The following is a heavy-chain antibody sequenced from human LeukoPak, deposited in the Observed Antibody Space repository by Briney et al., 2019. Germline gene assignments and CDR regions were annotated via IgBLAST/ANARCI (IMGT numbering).Heavy chain of an antibody. Sequence: GGSLRLSCAASGFTFSSYAMHWVRQAPGKGLEYVSTISSTGGSTYYADSVKGRFTISRDNSKNTLYLQMSSLRAEDTAVYYCVKRGIAASGAKTLYYFGCWGQGTLVTVSS. CDR1: GFTFSSYA. V-gene: IGHV3-64D*06. CDR3: VKRGIAASGAKTLYYFGC. J-gene: IGHJ4*02. D-gene: IGHD6-13*01. CDR2: ISSTGGST.